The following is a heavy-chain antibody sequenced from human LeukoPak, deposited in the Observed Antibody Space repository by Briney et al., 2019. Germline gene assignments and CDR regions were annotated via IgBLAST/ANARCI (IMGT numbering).Heavy chain of an antibody. Sequence: ASVKVSCKASGGTFSSYAISWVRQAPGQGLEWMGRIIPILGIANYAQKFQGRVTITADKSTSTAYMELSSLRSEDTAVYYCARGADYYDGSRGSFDYWGQGTLVTVSS. J-gene: IGHJ4*02. CDR2: IIPILGIA. CDR1: GGTFSSYA. V-gene: IGHV1-69*04. D-gene: IGHD3-22*01. CDR3: ARGADYYDGSRGSFDY.